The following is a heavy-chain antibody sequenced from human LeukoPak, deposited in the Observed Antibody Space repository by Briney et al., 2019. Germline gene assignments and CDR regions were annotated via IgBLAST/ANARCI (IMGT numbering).Heavy chain of an antibody. CDR3: ARRPFGADY. D-gene: IGHD3-10*01. J-gene: IGHJ4*02. V-gene: IGHV3-23*01. CDR1: GFTFSSYA. Sequence: LPGGSLRLSCAASGFTFSSYAMSWVRQAPGKGLEWVSAISGSGGSTYYADSVKGRFTISRDNAKNSVYLQMNSLRVEDTAVYYCARRPFGADYWGRGTLVTVSS. CDR2: ISGSGGST.